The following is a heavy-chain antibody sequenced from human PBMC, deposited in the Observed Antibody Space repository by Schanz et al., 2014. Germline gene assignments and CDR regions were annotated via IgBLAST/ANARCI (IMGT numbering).Heavy chain of an antibody. CDR1: GFTFSGFW. CDR2: IKKDGSEK. Sequence: EVQLVESGGGLVKPGGFLRLSCAASGFTFSGFWMTWVRQAPGKGLEWVANIKKDGSEKYYVDSVKGRFTISRDNAKNSLYLEMNSLRAEDTALYYCARDRRNADLDYWGQGTLVTVSS. D-gene: IGHD1-1*01. CDR3: ARDRRNADLDY. J-gene: IGHJ4*02. V-gene: IGHV3-7*01.